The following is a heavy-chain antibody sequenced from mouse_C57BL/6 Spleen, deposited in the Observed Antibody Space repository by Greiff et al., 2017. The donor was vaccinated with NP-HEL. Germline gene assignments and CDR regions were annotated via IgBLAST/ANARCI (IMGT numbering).Heavy chain of an antibody. CDR3: TPHAMDY. CDR2: IDPENGDT. Sequence: EVKLMESGAELVRQGASVKLSCTASGFNIKDDYMHWVKQRPEQGLEWIGWIDPENGDTEYASKFQGKATITADTSSNTAYLQLSSLTSEDTAVYYCTPHAMDYWGQGTSVTVSS. J-gene: IGHJ4*01. V-gene: IGHV14-4*01. CDR1: GFNIKDDY.